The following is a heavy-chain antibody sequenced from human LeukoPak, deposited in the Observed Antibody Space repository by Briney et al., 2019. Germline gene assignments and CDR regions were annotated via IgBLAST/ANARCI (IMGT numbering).Heavy chain of an antibody. J-gene: IGHJ4*02. Sequence: SETLSLTCTVSGGSISSSSYYWGWIRQPPGKGLEWIGEINHSGSTNYNPSLKSRVTISVDTSKNQFSLKLSSVTAADTAVYYCARSEWIQPYFDYWGQGTLVTVSS. V-gene: IGHV4-39*07. D-gene: IGHD5-18*01. CDR2: INHSGST. CDR1: GGSISSSSYY. CDR3: ARSEWIQPYFDY.